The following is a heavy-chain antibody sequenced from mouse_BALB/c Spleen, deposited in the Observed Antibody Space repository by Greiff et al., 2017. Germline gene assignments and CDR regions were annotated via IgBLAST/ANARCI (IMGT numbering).Heavy chain of an antibody. D-gene: IGHD2-14*01. J-gene: IGHJ2*01. CDR1: GFNIKDTY. CDR2: IDPANGNT. CDR3: ARDRYDVETPYFDY. Sequence: EVKLQESGAELVKPGASVKLSCTASGFNIKDTYMHWVKQRPEQGLEWIGRIDPANGNTKYDPKFQGKATITADTSSNTAYLQLSSLTSEDTAVYYCARDRYDVETPYFDYWGQGTTLTVSS. V-gene: IGHV14-3*02.